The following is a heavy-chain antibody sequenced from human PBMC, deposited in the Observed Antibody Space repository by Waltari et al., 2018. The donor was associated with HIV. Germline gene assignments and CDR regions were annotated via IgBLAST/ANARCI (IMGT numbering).Heavy chain of an antibody. CDR3: AKLRGTVTTYDY. CDR1: GFPLSTKW. Sequence: EVQLVESGGGLVQPGGSLRLSCAASGFPLSTKWRGRVRQAPGKGLEWVASITPDGSQAYYVASVEGRFTISKENAENSLYLQMNSLRAEDTAMYYCAKLRGTVTTYDYWGQGTLVTVSS. CDR2: ITPDGSQA. V-gene: IGHV3-7*01. J-gene: IGHJ4*02. D-gene: IGHD4-17*01.